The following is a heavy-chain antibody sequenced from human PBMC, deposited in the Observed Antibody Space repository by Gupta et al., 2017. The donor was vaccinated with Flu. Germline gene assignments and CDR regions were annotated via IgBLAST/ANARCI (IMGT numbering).Heavy chain of an antibody. V-gene: IGHV1-69*01. Sequence: QVQLVQSGAEVTKPGSSVQVSCKDAAGTFSSYAISWVRQAPGQGLEWMGGIIPIFGTANYAQKFQGRVTITADESTSTAYMELSSLRSEDTAVYYCARRWLQLVAFDIWGQGTMVTGSS. CDR1: AGTFSSYA. CDR2: IIPIFGTA. CDR3: ARRWLQLVAFDI. J-gene: IGHJ3*02. D-gene: IGHD5-12*01.